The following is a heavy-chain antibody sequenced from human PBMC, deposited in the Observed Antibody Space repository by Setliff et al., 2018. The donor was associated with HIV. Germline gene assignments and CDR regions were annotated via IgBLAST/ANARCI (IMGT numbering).Heavy chain of an antibody. CDR3: ARDRESSGYLDH. J-gene: IGHJ4*02. Sequence: GGSLRLSCAASGFTFSIYSMSWVRQAPGKGLEWVGFIRSKAYGGTTEYAASVKGRFTISRDDSKSIAYLQMNSLKTEDTAVYYCARDRESSGYLDHWGQGSLVTVSS. CDR1: GFTFSIYS. V-gene: IGHV3-49*04. D-gene: IGHD3-3*01. CDR2: IRSKAYGGTT.